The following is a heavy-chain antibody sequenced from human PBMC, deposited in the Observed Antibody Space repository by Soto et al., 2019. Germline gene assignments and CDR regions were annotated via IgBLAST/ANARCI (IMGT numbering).Heavy chain of an antibody. J-gene: IGHJ2*01. V-gene: IGHV3-23*01. CDR2: ISGGGDAT. D-gene: IGHD3-10*01. CDR1: GFTFISYA. Sequence: EVQLLESGGGLVQPGGSLRLSCAASGFTFISYAMNWVRQAPGKGLQWVAAISGGGDATFYADSVKGGFTISRDNSRNRVSLQMTSLGADDTPVYYCARKVPGSTTRPDYWYFDLWGRGTLVTVSS. CDR3: ARKVPGSTTRPDYWYFDL.